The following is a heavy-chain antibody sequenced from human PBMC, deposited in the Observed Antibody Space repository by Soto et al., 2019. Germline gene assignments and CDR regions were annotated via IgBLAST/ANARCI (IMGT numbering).Heavy chain of an antibody. J-gene: IGHJ4*02. Sequence: QITLKESGPTLVKPTQTLTLTCTFSGFSLTTSGVGVGWIRQPPGKALEWLALIFWNDDERYSPSLKSRLTITMVTSKNPVVITMTNIDTVDTASYYMVHPVYIYDPFGCWGRGTLVTVSS. CDR2: IFWNDDE. CDR3: VHPVYIYDPFGC. CDR1: GFSLTTSGVG. D-gene: IGHD3-16*01. V-gene: IGHV2-5*01.